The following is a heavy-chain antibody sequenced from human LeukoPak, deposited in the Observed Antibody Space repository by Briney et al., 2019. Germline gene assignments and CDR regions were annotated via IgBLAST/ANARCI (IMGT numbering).Heavy chain of an antibody. CDR1: GFTFSSYA. D-gene: IGHD2-2*01. J-gene: IGHJ6*03. Sequence: GGSLRLSCAASGFTFSSYAMSWVRQAPGKGLEWVSAISGSGGSTYYADSVKGRFTISRDNSKNTLYLQMNSLRAEDTAVYYCANRGGEYQLPQYYYYYYMDVWGKGTTVTVSS. V-gene: IGHV3-23*01. CDR2: ISGSGGST. CDR3: ANRGGEYQLPQYYYYYYMDV.